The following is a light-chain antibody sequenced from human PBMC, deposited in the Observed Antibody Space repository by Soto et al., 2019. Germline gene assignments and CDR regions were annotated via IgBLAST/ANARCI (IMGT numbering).Light chain of an antibody. CDR3: SSYAGSNNGV. Sequence: QSVLTQPPSASGSPGQSVTISCTGTSSDVGAYNYVSWYQQHPGKAPKLMIYEVSKRPSGVPDRFSGSKSGNTASLTVSGLQAEDEADYYCSSYAGSNNGVFGGETKLTVL. CDR2: EVS. J-gene: IGLJ2*01. V-gene: IGLV2-8*01. CDR1: SSDVGAYNY.